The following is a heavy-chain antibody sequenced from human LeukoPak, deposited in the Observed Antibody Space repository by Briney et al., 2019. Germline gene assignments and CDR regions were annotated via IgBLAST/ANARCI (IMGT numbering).Heavy chain of an antibody. CDR3: ARGFDCSSTSCSCMDV. CDR2: ISSSGSNI. V-gene: IGHV3-11*01. Sequence: GGSLRLSCVASGFPFSDYYMSWIRQAPGKGLDWVSYISSSGSNIYHADSVKGRFTISRDNAKNSLYLQMNSLRAEDTAVYYCARGFDCSSTSCSCMDVWGQGTTVTVSS. D-gene: IGHD2-2*01. CDR1: GFPFSDYY. J-gene: IGHJ6*02.